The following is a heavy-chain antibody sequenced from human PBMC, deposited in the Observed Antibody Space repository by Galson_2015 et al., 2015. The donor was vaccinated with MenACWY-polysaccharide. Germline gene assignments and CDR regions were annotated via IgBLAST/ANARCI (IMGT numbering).Heavy chain of an antibody. CDR2: IKKDGSEK. V-gene: IGHV3-7*01. CDR3: ARGHYGMDV. CDR1: GFTFKNYW. Sequence: SLRLSCAVSGFTFKNYWMCWVRQAPGKGLEWVANIKKDGSEKYCVDSVRGRFTISRDNGRSSLYLQMNGLRAEDTAVYYCARGHYGMDVWGQGTTVIVS. J-gene: IGHJ6*02.